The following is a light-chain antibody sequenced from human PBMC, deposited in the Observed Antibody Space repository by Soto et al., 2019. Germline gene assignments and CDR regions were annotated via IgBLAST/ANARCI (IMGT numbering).Light chain of an antibody. CDR1: QNIDNW. V-gene: IGKV1-5*03. Sequence: DIQMTQSPYTLSASVGDRVTITCRASQNIDNWLAWYQQKPGKPPKLLIYRASSLETGVPSRFSGSGSGTEFTLTISNLQPDDSATYYCQECNSYFGGGTKVEIK. CDR2: RAS. CDR3: QECNSY. J-gene: IGKJ4*01.